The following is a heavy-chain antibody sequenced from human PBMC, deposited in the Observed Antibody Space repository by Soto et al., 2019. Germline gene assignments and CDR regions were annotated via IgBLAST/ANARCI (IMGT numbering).Heavy chain of an antibody. J-gene: IGHJ4*02. V-gene: IGHV3-74*01. CDR1: GFTFSSYW. D-gene: IGHD2-15*01. Sequence: EVQLVESGGGLVQPGGSLRLSCAASGFTFSSYWMHWVRQAPGKGLVWVSRINSDGSSTYYADSVKGRFTISRDNAKNTLYLKRNSRRAEDTAVSCARHSGYWAQGTLVPVSS. CDR2: INSDGSST. CDR3: RHSGY.